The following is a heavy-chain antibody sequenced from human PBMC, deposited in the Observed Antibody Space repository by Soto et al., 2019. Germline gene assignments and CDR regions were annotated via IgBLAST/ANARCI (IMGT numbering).Heavy chain of an antibody. CDR2: ISGGGIT. Sequence: EVQLFESGGGLVQPGGSLRLSCAASGFTFSSFAMSWVRQATGKGLEWVSVISGGGITHYSNSVKGRFTISRDNSKNMVYLEMTTLRAEDTALYYCAKGANYVGLFDSWGQGTLVIVST. V-gene: IGHV3-23*01. J-gene: IGHJ5*01. D-gene: IGHD3-16*01. CDR1: GFTFSSFA. CDR3: AKGANYVGLFDS.